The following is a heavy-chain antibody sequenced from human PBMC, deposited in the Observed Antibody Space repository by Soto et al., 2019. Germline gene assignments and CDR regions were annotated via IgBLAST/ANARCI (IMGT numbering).Heavy chain of an antibody. CDR1: GFSFGNYG. D-gene: IGHD2-2*01. CDR3: ARGNGKYQLVADY. V-gene: IGHV1-18*01. J-gene: IGHJ4*02. CDR2: INGYNGNT. Sequence: QVQLVQSGAEVKKPGASVKVSCKASGFSFGNYGFSWVRQAPGQGLEWMGWINGYNGNTNYAEKLQGRVTMTTDTSTSTAYMELRSLRSDDTAVYYCARGNGKYQLVADYWGQGTLVTVSS.